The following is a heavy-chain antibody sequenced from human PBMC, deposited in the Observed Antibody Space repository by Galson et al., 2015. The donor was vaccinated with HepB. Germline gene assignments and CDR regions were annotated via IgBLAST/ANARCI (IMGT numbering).Heavy chain of an antibody. CDR3: ARDWYGSGGY. Sequence: SVKASCKASGYAFTGYYIHWVRQAPGQGLEWMGRINPTSGGTNYAQKFLGRVTMTRDTSISTAYIELRRLRSDDTAVYYCARDWYGSGGYWGQGTLVTVSS. J-gene: IGHJ4*02. CDR1: GYAFTGYY. V-gene: IGHV1-2*06. D-gene: IGHD3-10*01. CDR2: INPTSGGT.